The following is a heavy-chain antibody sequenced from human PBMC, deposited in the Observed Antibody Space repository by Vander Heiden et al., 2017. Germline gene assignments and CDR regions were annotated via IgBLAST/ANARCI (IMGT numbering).Heavy chain of an antibody. J-gene: IGHJ4*02. D-gene: IGHD1-1*01. CDR3: ALRERGTYDY. Sequence: QITLKESGPTLVKPTQTLTLTCTFSGFSLSTSEVAVGWIRQPPGEALEWLALIYGNDDKRDSPSLQSRLTITKDTSKNQVVITMTNMDPVDTATYDCALRERGTYDYWGQGTLVTVYS. CDR1: GFSLSTSEVA. V-gene: IGHV2-5*01. CDR2: IYGNDDK.